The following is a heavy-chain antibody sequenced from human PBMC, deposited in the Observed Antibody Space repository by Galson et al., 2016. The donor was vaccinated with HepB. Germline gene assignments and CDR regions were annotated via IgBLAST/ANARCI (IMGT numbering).Heavy chain of an antibody. J-gene: IGHJ3*02. D-gene: IGHD1-26*01. CDR3: ARDRYSGSYYVGAFDI. Sequence: SVKVSCKASGYTSTGYYMHWVRQAPGQGLEWMGWINPDSGVTSYAQKFQGRVTMTRDTSISTVYMELSRLKSDDTAIYYCARDRYSGSYYVGAFDIWGQGTKVTVSS. CDR1: GYTSTGYY. CDR2: INPDSGVT. V-gene: IGHV1-2*02.